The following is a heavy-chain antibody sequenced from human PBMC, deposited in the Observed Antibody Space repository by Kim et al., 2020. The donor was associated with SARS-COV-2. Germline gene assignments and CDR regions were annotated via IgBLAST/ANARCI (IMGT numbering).Heavy chain of an antibody. CDR1: GGSISSGGYY. J-gene: IGHJ6*02. D-gene: IGHD6-13*01. V-gene: IGHV4-31*03. CDR2: IYYSGST. Sequence: SETLSLTCTVSGGSISSGGYYWSWIRQHPGKGLEWIGYIYYSGSTYYNPSLKSRVTISVDTSKNQFSLKLSSVTAADTAVYYCARDWLSSSWPTSPYYYGMDVWGQGTTVTVSS. CDR3: ARDWLSSSWPTSPYYYGMDV.